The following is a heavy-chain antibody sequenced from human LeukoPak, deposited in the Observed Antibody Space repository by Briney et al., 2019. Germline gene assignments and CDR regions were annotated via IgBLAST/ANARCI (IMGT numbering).Heavy chain of an antibody. CDR3: ARDHQASSSGYATYYYYGMDI. V-gene: IGHV4-4*07. J-gene: IGHJ6*02. D-gene: IGHD5-12*01. CDR2: MYNGGST. CDR1: GGSISGYF. Sequence: SETLSLTCTVSGGSISGYFWSWIRQPAGQGLEWIGRMYNGGSTDYNPSLRSRVIMSMDTSKNQFSLKLTAVTAADTAVYYCARDHQASSSGYATYYYYGMDIWGQGTTVTVSS.